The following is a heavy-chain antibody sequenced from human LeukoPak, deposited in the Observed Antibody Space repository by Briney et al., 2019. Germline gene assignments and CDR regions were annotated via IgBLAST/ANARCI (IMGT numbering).Heavy chain of an antibody. J-gene: IGHJ6*03. V-gene: IGHV4-59*01. Sequence: SEALSLTCTVSGGSISSYYWSWIRQPPGKGLEWIGYIYYSGSTNYNPSLKSRVTISVDTSKNQFSLKLSSVTAADTAVYYCARVDTVTTFYYYYMDVWGKGTTVTVSS. CDR2: IYYSGST. CDR3: ARVDTVTTFYYYYMDV. CDR1: GGSISSYY. D-gene: IGHD4-17*01.